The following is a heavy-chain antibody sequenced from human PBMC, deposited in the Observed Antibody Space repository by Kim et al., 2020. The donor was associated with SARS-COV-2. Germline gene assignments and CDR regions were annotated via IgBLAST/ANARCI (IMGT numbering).Heavy chain of an antibody. D-gene: IGHD6-13*01. CDR1: GFIFSTYW. J-gene: IGHJ4*02. CDR2: IKQDGSEK. V-gene: IGHV3-7*03. Sequence: GGSLRLSCATSGFIFSTYWMSWVRQAPGKGLEWVANIKQDGSEKYYVDSVKGRFTISRDNAKSSLFLQMNILSVEDTAVYYCARGQKNTGYSRSTPYGYWGQGTLVTVSS. CDR3: ARGQKNTGYSRSTPYGY.